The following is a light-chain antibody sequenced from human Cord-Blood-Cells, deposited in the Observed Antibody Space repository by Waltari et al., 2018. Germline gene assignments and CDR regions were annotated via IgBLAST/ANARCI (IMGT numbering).Light chain of an antibody. CDR1: SSDVGGYNS. V-gene: IGLV2-14*01. Sequence: QSALTQPASVSGSPGQSITISCPGTSSDVGGYNSVSWYQQHPGKAPKLMIYDVSNRPSGVSNRFSGSKSGNTASLTISGLQAEDEADYYCSSYTSSSTVFGGGTKLTVL. CDR3: SSYTSSSTV. CDR2: DVS. J-gene: IGLJ3*02.